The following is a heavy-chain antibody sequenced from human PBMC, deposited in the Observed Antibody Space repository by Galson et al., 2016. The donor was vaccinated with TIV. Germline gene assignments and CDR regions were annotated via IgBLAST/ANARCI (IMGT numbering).Heavy chain of an antibody. J-gene: IGHJ3*02. CDR3: ARVSVGAFDI. CDR2: IFYSGNT. CDR1: GGSISHYY. Sequence: ETLSLTCTVSGGSISHYYWTWLRPTPGKGLEWIGYIFYSGNTDYNPSLKSRVAISMDTSKNQFSLKLSPVTAADTAVYYCARVSVGAFDIWGQGTMVTVSS. V-gene: IGHV4-59*01.